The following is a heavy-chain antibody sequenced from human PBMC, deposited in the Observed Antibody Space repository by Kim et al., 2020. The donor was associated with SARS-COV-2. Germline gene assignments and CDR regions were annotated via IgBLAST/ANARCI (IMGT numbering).Heavy chain of an antibody. Sequence: GESLKISCKGSGYSFTSYWIGWVRQMPGKGLEWMGIIYPGDSDTRYSPSFQGQVTISADKSISTAYLQWSSLKASDTAMYYCARQRKGWFGELLPQYFDYWGQGTLVTVSS. V-gene: IGHV5-51*01. J-gene: IGHJ4*02. CDR1: GYSFTSYW. CDR2: IYPGDSDT. D-gene: IGHD3-10*01. CDR3: ARQRKGWFGELLPQYFDY.